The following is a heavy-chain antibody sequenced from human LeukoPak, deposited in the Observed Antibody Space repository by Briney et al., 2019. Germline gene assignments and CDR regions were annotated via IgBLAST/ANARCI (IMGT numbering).Heavy chain of an antibody. D-gene: IGHD1-26*01. CDR1: GFTFSDYS. Sequence: GGSLRLSCVASGFTFSDYSMDWVRQSPGKGLEWVASISSTTTYIFYADSVKGRFTISRDNSKNTLYLQMNSLRAEDTAVYYCAKPYEWEGAFDIWGQGTMVTVSS. CDR3: AKPYEWEGAFDI. V-gene: IGHV3-21*04. CDR2: ISSTTTYI. J-gene: IGHJ3*02.